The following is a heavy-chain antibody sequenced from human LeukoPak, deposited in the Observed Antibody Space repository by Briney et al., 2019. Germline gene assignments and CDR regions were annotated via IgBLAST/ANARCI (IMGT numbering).Heavy chain of an antibody. J-gene: IGHJ4*02. V-gene: IGHV3-64D*08. CDR2: INDDGSLT. D-gene: IGHD3/OR15-3a*01. Sequence: PGGSLRPSCAAAGFTLRSHATHWVRQAPGKGLEYVSTINDDGSLTYYADSVKGRFTISRDNSKNTVYLQMNNLRPDESAVYNCLKGGWSTIGPPKDWGQGTQVSVSS. CDR1: GFTLRSHA. CDR3: LKGGWSTIGPPKD.